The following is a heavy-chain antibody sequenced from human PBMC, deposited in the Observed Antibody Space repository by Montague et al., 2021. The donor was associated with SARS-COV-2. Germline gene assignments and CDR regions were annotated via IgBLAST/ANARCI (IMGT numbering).Heavy chain of an antibody. J-gene: IGHJ4*02. CDR3: ARIPAPHYDILTGYYLIPYFDY. Sequence: SLRLSCAASGFTFSDYYMSWIRQAPGKGLEWVSYISSSGSTIYYAYSVKVRFTISRDNAKNSLYLQMNSLRAEDTAVYYCARIPAPHYDILTGYYLIPYFDYWGQGTLVTVSS. CDR1: GFTFSDYY. CDR2: ISSSGSTI. D-gene: IGHD3-9*01. V-gene: IGHV3-11*01.